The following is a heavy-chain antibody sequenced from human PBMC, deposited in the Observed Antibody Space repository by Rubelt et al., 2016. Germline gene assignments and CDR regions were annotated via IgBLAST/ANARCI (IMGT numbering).Heavy chain of an antibody. V-gene: IGHV5-51*01. CDR3: TRDGSGTFHFGMDV. D-gene: IGHD3-10*01. J-gene: IGHJ6*02. CDR2: IYPGDSDT. Sequence: EVQLVQSGTEVKKPGESLKISCKGSGSRFINQWIGWVRQMPGKGLEWMGIIYPGDSDTRYNPSFQGQVTISADKSISTAYLQWSSLKASDTATYYCTRDGSGTFHFGMDVWGQGTPVTVSS. CDR1: GSRFINQW.